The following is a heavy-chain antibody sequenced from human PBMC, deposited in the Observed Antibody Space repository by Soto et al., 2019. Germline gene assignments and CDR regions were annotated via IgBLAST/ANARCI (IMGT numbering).Heavy chain of an antibody. J-gene: IGHJ3*02. D-gene: IGHD6-6*01. CDR2: IYWDDDK. Sequence: GLDLEWLALIYWDDDKRYSPSLKSRLTITKDTSKNQVVLTMTNMDPVDTATYYCAHSQYSSSHDAFDIWGQGTMVTVSS. V-gene: IGHV2-5*02. CDR3: AHSQYSSSHDAFDI.